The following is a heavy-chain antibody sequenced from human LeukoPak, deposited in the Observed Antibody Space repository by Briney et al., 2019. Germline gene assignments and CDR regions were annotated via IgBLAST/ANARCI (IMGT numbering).Heavy chain of an antibody. D-gene: IGHD5-12*01. V-gene: IGHV3-23*01. CDR3: AKDGSGYSGYAYYFDY. J-gene: IGHJ4*02. CDR1: GFTFSSYA. CDR2: ISGSGGST. Sequence: PGGSLRLSCAASGFTFSSYAMSWVRQAPGKGLEWVSAISGSGGSTYSADSVKGRFTISRDNSKNTVYLQMNSLRAEDTVVYYCAKDGSGYSGYAYYFDYWGQGTLVTVSS.